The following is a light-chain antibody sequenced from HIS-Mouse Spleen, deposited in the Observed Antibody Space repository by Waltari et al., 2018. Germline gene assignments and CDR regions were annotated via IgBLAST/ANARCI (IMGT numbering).Light chain of an antibody. CDR3: QVWDSSSDHVV. V-gene: IGLV3-21*02. J-gene: IGLJ2*01. CDR1: NPGTHT. CDR2: DDS. Sequence: SSVLTQPPPLSLAPGQPASITRGGHNPGTHTVHWYQQKPGQAPVLVVYDDSDRPSGIPERFSGSNSGNTATLTISRVEAGDEADYYCQVWDSSSDHVVFGGGTKLTVL.